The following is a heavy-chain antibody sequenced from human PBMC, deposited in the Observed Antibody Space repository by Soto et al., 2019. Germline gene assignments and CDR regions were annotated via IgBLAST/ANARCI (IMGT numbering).Heavy chain of an antibody. CDR3: ARADSNGYYYVKAFDI. CDR1: GFTFSNNW. Sequence: GGSLRLSCAASGFTFSNNWMHWVRQVPGKGLVWVSLISSDGRSRTYADSVKGRFTISRDNARNTLYLQMTSLRAEDTAVYYCARADSNGYYYVKAFDIWGQGTMVTVS. J-gene: IGHJ3*02. D-gene: IGHD4-4*01. V-gene: IGHV3-74*03. CDR2: ISSDGRSR.